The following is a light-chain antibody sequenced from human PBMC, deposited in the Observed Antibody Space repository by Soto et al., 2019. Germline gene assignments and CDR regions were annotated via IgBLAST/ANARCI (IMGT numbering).Light chain of an antibody. CDR3: SSYTTNHTRV. CDR1: SNGIGGYNY. J-gene: IGLJ3*02. V-gene: IGLV2-14*01. CDR2: EVY. Sequence: QSALTQPASVSGSPGQSITFSCTGTSNGIGGYNYVSWFQHHPDKAPKLIIYEVYDRPSGVSNRFSGSKSGNTASLTISGLQPEDEADYYSSSYTTNHTRVFGGGTKLTVL.